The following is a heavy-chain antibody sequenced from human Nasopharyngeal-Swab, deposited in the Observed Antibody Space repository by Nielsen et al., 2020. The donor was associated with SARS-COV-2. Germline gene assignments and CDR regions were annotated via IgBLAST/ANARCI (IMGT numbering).Heavy chain of an antibody. V-gene: IGHV3-21*01. Sequence: GESLKISCASSGFTFSSYSMNWVRPAPGKGLEWVSSISSSSSYIYYADSVKGRFTISRDNAKNSLYLQMNSLRAEDTAVYYCARDHVLPDAFDIWGQGTMVTVSS. D-gene: IGHD3-10*01. CDR1: GFTFSSYS. J-gene: IGHJ3*02. CDR3: ARDHVLPDAFDI. CDR2: ISSSSSYI.